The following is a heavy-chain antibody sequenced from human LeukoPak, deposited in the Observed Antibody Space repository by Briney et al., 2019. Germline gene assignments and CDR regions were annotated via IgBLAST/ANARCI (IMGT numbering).Heavy chain of an antibody. CDR2: IYTSGST. J-gene: IGHJ4*02. D-gene: IGHD4-17*01. Sequence: SQTLSLTCTVSGGSISSGSYYWSWIRQPAGKGLEWIGRIYTSGSTNYNPSLKSRVTISVDTSKNQFSLKLSSVTAADTAVYYCARADYGDLFDYWDQGTLVTVSS. CDR1: GGSISSGSYY. V-gene: IGHV4-61*02. CDR3: ARADYGDLFDY.